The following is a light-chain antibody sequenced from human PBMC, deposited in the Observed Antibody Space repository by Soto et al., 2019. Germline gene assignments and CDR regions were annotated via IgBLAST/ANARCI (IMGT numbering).Light chain of an antibody. CDR2: EVS. CDR3: LSYADTAYV. V-gene: IGLV2-8*01. Sequence: QSALTQPPSASGSPGQSVTISCAGTSSDVGGYNYVSWYQQYPGKAPKLMIYEVSERPSGAPDRFSGSKSGNTAFLTVSGLQDEEEANYYCLSYADTAYVFGTGTKLTVL. J-gene: IGLJ1*01. CDR1: SSDVGGYNY.